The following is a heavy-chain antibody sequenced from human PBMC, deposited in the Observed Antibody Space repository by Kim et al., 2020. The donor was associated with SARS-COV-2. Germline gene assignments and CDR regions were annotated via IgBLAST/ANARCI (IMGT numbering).Heavy chain of an antibody. Sequence: SETLSLTCTVSGGSINNYYWSWIRQPAGKGLEWIGRIYASGTTNYNPSPKSRVTMSVDTSKNQFSLNLSSVTAADTAVYYCARGGGYSSGKAKFDYWGQGTLVTASS. V-gene: IGHV4-4*07. D-gene: IGHD6-19*01. CDR1: GGSINNYY. J-gene: IGHJ4*02. CDR2: IYASGTT. CDR3: ARGGGYSSGKAKFDY.